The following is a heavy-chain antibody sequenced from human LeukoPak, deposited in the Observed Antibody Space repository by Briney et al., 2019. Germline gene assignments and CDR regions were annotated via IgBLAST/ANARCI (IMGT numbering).Heavy chain of an antibody. CDR1: GVYFSSSGCY. D-gene: IGHD3-10*01. CDR2: IFYTGNT. V-gene: IGHV4-39*01. Sequence: SETLSLTCSVSGVYFSSSGCYWGWIRQPPGKGLEWIVSIFYTGNTYYNPSLKSRITISADTSKNQFSLELRFVTAADTAVYYCARLGASLEFDSGSFPDYWGQGTLVTVSS. CDR3: ARLGASLEFDSGSFPDY. J-gene: IGHJ4*02.